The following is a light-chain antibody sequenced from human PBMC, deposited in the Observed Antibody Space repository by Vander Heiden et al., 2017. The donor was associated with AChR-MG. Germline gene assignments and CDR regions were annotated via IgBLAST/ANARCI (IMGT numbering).Light chain of an antibody. J-gene: IGLJ3*02. V-gene: IGLV2-14*03. Sequence: QSALTQPASVSGSPGQSTTISCPGTRSDVGGSNYVSWYQQLPGKAPTLMIYDVTKRPSGVSNRFSGSKSGNTASLTISGLQAEDEADYYCSSYITTNTLAVFGGGTKLTVL. CDR3: SSYITTNTLAV. CDR1: RSDVGGSNY. CDR2: DVT.